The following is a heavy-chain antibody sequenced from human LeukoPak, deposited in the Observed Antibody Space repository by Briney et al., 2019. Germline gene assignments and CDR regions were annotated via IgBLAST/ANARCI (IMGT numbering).Heavy chain of an antibody. CDR1: GFSLSTYA. CDR2: ISGSGDKT. D-gene: IGHD2-15*01. V-gene: IGHV3-23*01. Sequence: GSLRLSCAASGFSLSTYALSWVRQAPGGGLEWVAAISGSGDKTYHADSVKGRFTISKDNSENRLSLQMDSLRAEDTAVYFYAKDTTAWWYHRAYMNVWGKGTTVTVSS. J-gene: IGHJ6*03. CDR3: AKDTTAWWYHRAYMNV.